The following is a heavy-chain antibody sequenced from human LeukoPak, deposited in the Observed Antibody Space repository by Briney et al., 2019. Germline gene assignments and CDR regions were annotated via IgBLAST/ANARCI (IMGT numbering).Heavy chain of an antibody. CDR3: AKDVDTVMDWANDAFDV. Sequence: GGSLRLSCAASGFTFSSYGMHWVRQAPGKGLEWVAVIWYGGSNKYYADSVKGRFTISRDNSKNTLYLQMDSLRVEDTAMYYCAKDVDTVMDWANDAFDVWGQGTMVIVSS. CDR2: IWYGGSNK. D-gene: IGHD5-18*01. V-gene: IGHV3-30*02. CDR1: GFTFSSYG. J-gene: IGHJ3*01.